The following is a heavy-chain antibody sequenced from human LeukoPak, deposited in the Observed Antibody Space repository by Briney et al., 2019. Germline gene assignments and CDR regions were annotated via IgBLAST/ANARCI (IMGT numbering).Heavy chain of an antibody. CDR1: GFTFSDHY. J-gene: IGHJ4*02. CDR3: AVGYCSGGDCYVSNY. V-gene: IGHV3-72*01. Sequence: GGSLRLSCAASGFTFSDHYMDWVRQAPGKGLEWVGRIRDKAHSYTTEYAAAVKGRFTISRDDSKNSVYLQMNSLETDDTAVYYCAVGYCSGGDCYVSNYWGQGTLVTVSS. CDR2: IRDKAHSYTT. D-gene: IGHD2-15*01.